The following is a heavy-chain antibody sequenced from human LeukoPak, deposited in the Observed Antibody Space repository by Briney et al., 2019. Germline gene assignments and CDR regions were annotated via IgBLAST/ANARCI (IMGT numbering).Heavy chain of an antibody. V-gene: IGHV3-49*04. CDR1: GFTFGYYA. CDR2: IGSKAYGGPA. D-gene: IGHD6-19*01. CDR3: TRTGLITVADYFDS. Sequence: GGSLRLSCTTSGFTFGYYAINWVRQAPGKGLEWVGFIGSKAYGGPAEFAASMKGRFTISRDDSKGVAYLQMNSLTTDDTAVYYCTRTGLITVADYFDSWGQGTLVTVSS. J-gene: IGHJ4*02.